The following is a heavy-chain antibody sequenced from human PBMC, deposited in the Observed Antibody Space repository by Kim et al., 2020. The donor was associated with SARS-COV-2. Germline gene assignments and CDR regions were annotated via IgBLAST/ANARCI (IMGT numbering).Heavy chain of an antibody. CDR2: ITLYNGNT. J-gene: IGHJ6*02. V-gene: IGHV1-45*02. Sequence: SVKVSCKASGYTFTCCSLHWLQQAPGQGLERMRWITLYNGNTNYAKKFQGRVTITRDMSLRTAYIELSSLRSEDSAVYYWAGPGGSHSSSWYPPPSLYGMDVWGQGTTVTVSS. CDR3: AGPGGSHSSSWYPPPSLYGMDV. CDR1: GYTFTCCS. D-gene: IGHD6-13*01.